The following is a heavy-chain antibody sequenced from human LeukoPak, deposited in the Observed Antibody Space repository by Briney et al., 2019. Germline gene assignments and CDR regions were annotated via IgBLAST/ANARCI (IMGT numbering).Heavy chain of an antibody. D-gene: IGHD1-26*01. CDR3: ARSLIVGATSMEPTEYYYYYMDV. CDR1: GYTFTSYG. V-gene: IGHV1-18*01. Sequence: GASVKVSCKASGYTFTSYGISWVRQAPGQGLEWMGWISAYNGNTNYAQKLQGRVTITADESTSTAYMELSSLRSEDTAVYYCARSLIVGATSMEPTEYYYYYMDVWGKGTTVTVSS. J-gene: IGHJ6*03. CDR2: ISAYNGNT.